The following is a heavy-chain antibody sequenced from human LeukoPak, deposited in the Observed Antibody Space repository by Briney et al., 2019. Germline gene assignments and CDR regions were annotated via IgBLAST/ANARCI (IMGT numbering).Heavy chain of an antibody. V-gene: IGHV4-59*01. Sequence: SETLSLTCTVSGGSISSYYWSWIRQPPGKGLEWIGYIYYSGSTNYNPSLKSRVTISVDTSKNQFSLKLSSVTAADTAVYYCARGDAYYYDSSGYPGLDYWGQGTLVTVSS. D-gene: IGHD3-22*01. CDR1: GGSISSYY. CDR3: ARGDAYYYDSSGYPGLDY. CDR2: IYYSGST. J-gene: IGHJ4*02.